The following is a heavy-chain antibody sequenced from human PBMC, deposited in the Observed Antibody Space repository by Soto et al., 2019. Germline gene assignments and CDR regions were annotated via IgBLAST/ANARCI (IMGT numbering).Heavy chain of an antibody. CDR1: GFTFSSYG. CDR3: AKDYKDRHYYGSGSYYPPYYYYGMDV. J-gene: IGHJ6*02. D-gene: IGHD3-10*01. CDR2: ISYDGSNK. V-gene: IGHV3-30*18. Sequence: GGSLRLSCAASGFTFSSYGMHWVRQAPGKGLEWVAVISYDGSNKYYADSVKGRFTISRDNSKNTLYLQMNSLRAEDTAVYYCAKDYKDRHYYGSGSYYPPYYYYGMDVWGQGTTVTVSS.